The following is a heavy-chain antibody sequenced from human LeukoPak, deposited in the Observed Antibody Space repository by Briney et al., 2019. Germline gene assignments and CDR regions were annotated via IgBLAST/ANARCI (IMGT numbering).Heavy chain of an antibody. Sequence: SETLSLTCTVSGGSISSGDYYWSWIRQPPGKGLEWIGYIYYSGSTYYHPSLKSRVTISVDTSKNQFSLKLSSVTAADTAVYYCARGISGYFDLWGRGTLVTVSS. J-gene: IGHJ2*01. D-gene: IGHD2-15*01. V-gene: IGHV4-30-4*01. CDR1: GGSISSGDYY. CDR2: IYYSGST. CDR3: ARGISGYFDL.